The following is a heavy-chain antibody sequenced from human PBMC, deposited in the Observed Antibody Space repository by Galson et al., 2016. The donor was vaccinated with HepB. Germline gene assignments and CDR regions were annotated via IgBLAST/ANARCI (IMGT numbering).Heavy chain of an antibody. CDR3: ARALSGYGYNWFDS. CDR1: GDAISSGSYF. J-gene: IGHJ5*01. D-gene: IGHD5-12*01. V-gene: IGHV4-61*02. Sequence: TLSLTCRVSGDAISSGSYFWSWLRQPAGKGLEWIGRIYTTGSTNYNASLKSRVTISSDTSKNQFSLNLRSVSAADTAVYYCARALSGYGYNWFDSWGQGTLVIVSS. CDR2: IYTTGST.